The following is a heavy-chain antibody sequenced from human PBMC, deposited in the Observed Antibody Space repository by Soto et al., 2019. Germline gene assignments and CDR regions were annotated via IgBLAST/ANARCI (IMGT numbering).Heavy chain of an antibody. CDR2: IYYSGSS. D-gene: IGHD6-19*01. CDR1: SGSITSVNSY. CDR3: ARGSSGWSAIRLDD. Sequence: QVQLQESGPGLVKPSQTLSLTCTVSSGSITSVNSYWSWIRQFPEKGLEWIGYIYYSGSSYYNPSLKGRVTISQDTSKKQFSLKLNSVTAADTAVYYCARGSSGWSAIRLDDWGQGTLVTVSS. J-gene: IGHJ4*02. V-gene: IGHV4-31*03.